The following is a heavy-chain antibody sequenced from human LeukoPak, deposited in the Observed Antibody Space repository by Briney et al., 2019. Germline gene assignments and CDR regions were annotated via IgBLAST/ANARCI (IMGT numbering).Heavy chain of an antibody. V-gene: IGHV3-74*01. Sequence: GGSLRLSCAASGFTFSSYWMHWVRQAPGKGLVWVSRINSDGSSTSYADSVKGRFTISRDNAKNTLYLQMNSLRAEDTAVYYCAELGITKIGGVWGKGTTVTISS. J-gene: IGHJ6*04. CDR2: INSDGSST. CDR3: AELGITKIGGV. D-gene: IGHD3-10*02. CDR1: GFTFSSYW.